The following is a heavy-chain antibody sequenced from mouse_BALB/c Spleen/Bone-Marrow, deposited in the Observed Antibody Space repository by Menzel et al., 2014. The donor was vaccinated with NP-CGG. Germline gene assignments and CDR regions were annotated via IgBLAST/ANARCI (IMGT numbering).Heavy chain of an antibody. CDR1: GYTFISYV. Sequence: VQLKESGPELVKPGASVKVSCKASGYTFISYVMHWVKQKPGQGLEWIGYINPYNDGTKYNEKFKGKATLTSDKSSSTAYMELSSLTSEDSAVYYCARYPDYYGSSYAMDYWGQGTSVTVSS. J-gene: IGHJ4*01. V-gene: IGHV1-14*01. CDR2: INPYNDGT. CDR3: ARYPDYYGSSYAMDY. D-gene: IGHD1-1*01.